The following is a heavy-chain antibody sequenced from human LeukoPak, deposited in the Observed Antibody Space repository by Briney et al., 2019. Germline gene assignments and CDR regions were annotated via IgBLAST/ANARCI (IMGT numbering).Heavy chain of an antibody. CDR3: ARGILRGYGPDY. Sequence: GGSLRLSCTASGFSFSSYWMHWVRQAPGKGLVWVSRIITDGTTTNYADSAKGRFTISRDNAKNTLYLQMNSLRAEDTAIYYCARGILRGYGPDYWSQGTLVTVSS. CDR2: IITDGTTT. V-gene: IGHV3-74*01. CDR1: GFSFSSYW. J-gene: IGHJ4*02. D-gene: IGHD5-12*01.